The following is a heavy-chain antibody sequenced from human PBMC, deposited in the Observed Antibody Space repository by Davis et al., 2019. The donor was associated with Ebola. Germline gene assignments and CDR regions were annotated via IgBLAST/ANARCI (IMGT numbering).Heavy chain of an antibody. D-gene: IGHD6-19*01. V-gene: IGHV3-30*02. CDR2: IRYDGSNK. Sequence: GGSLRLSCAASGFTFSSYAMHWVRQAPGKGLEWVAVIRYDGSNKYYADSVKGRFTISRDNSKNTLYLQMNSLRAEDTAVYYCAKDRQQWLENWYFDLWGRGTLVTVSS. CDR1: GFTFSSYA. J-gene: IGHJ2*01. CDR3: AKDRQQWLENWYFDL.